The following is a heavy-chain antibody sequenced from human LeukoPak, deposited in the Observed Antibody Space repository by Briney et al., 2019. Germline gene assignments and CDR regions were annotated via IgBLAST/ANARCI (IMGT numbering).Heavy chain of an antibody. CDR3: AKNRRLGITMILLV. CDR1: GFTFSSYT. J-gene: IGHJ4*02. V-gene: IGHV3-23*01. D-gene: IGHD3-22*01. Sequence: AGGSLRLSCAASGFTFSSYTMSWVRQAPGKGLECVSAISGSGGSTYYADSVKGRCTISRDNSKNTLYLQMNSLRADDTAVYYCAKNRRLGITMILLVWGQGTLVTVSS. CDR2: ISGSGGST.